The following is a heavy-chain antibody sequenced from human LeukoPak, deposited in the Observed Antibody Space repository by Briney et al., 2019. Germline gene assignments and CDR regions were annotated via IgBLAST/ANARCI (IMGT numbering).Heavy chain of an antibody. V-gene: IGHV4-59*08. Sequence: PSETLSLTCTVSGGSISSYYWSWIPQPPGKGLEWIGYMYYSGSTNYNPSLKSRVTILVDTSKNQFSLKLSSVTAADTAVYYCARHLGGSSGFRYFDYWGQGTLVTVSS. J-gene: IGHJ4*02. CDR3: ARHLGGSSGFRYFDY. CDR2: MYYSGST. CDR1: GGSISSYY. D-gene: IGHD3-10*01.